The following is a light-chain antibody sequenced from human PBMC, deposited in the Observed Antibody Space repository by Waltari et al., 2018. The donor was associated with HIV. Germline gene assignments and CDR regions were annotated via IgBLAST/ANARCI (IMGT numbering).Light chain of an antibody. CDR2: GAS. CDR1: QSVSSN. J-gene: IGKJ5*01. V-gene: IGKV3-15*01. CDR3: RQYNNWPPMT. Sequence: EIVMTQSPATLSVSPGERATLSCRASQSVSSNLAWYQQKPGQAPRLLIYGASTRATGIPGRFSGSGSGTEFSLTISSVQSEDFAVYYCRQYNNWPPMTFGQGTRLEIK.